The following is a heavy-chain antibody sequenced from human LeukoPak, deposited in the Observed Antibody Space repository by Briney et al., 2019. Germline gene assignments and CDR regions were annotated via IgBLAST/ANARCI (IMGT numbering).Heavy chain of an antibody. CDR3: AREASYYDSSGTDAFDI. CDR1: GYTFTRYY. V-gene: IGHV1-2*02. Sequence: ASVKVSCKASGYTFTRYYMHWVRQAPGQGLEWMGWINPNSGGTNYAQKFQGRVTMTRDTSISTAYMELSRLRSDDTAVYYCAREASYYDSSGTDAFDIWGQGTMVTVSS. D-gene: IGHD3-22*01. J-gene: IGHJ3*02. CDR2: INPNSGGT.